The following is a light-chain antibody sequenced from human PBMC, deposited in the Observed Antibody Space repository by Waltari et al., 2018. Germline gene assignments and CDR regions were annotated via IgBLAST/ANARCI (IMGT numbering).Light chain of an antibody. CDR1: ESGIRF. V-gene: IGLV3-1*01. CDR2: QNG. Sequence: SYDLTQPPSVSVSPGQTASITCSRHESGIRFVCWYQQKPGQSPKLVIYQNGRRPSGIPGRFSGSNSGNTATLTISGTQAVDEADYYCQAWDRGTWGVFGGGTRLTVL. CDR3: QAWDRGTWGV. J-gene: IGLJ3*02.